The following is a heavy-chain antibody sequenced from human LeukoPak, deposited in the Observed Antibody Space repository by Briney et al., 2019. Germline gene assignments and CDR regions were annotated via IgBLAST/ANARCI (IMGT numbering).Heavy chain of an antibody. CDR3: ARGNNVLMVTGCFDY. Sequence: GGSLRPSCAASGFTFSNYDMHWVRQAPGKGLEWVAVISYDGNNKDFADSVKGRFTISRDNSKNTLYLQMNSLRAEDTAVYYCARGNNVLMVTGCFDYWGQGTLVTVSS. CDR1: GFTFSNYD. J-gene: IGHJ4*02. V-gene: IGHV3-30-3*01. CDR2: ISYDGNNK. D-gene: IGHD2-21*02.